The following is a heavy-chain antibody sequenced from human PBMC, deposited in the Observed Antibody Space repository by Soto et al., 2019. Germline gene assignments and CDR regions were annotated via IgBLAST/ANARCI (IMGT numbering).Heavy chain of an antibody. V-gene: IGHV1-3*01. J-gene: IGHJ4*02. D-gene: IGHD3-3*01. CDR2: INAGNGNT. CDR1: GYTFTSYA. Sequence: ASVKVSCKASGYTFTSYAMHWVRQAPGQRLEWMGWINAGNGNTKYSQKFQGRVTITRDTSASTAYMELSSLRSEDTAVYYCAREEYYDFWSGYSLSFDYWGQGNLVTVSS. CDR3: AREEYYDFWSGYSLSFDY.